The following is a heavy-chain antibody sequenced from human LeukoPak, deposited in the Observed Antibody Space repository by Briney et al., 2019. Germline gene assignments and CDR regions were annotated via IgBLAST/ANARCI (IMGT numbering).Heavy chain of an antibody. Sequence: SETLSLTCAVYGGSFSGYYWSWIRQPPGKGQEWIGEINHSGRTNYNPSLKSRVTISVDTSKNQFSLKLSSVTAADAAVYYCARDDSSGWYGRDYWGQGTLVTVSS. CDR1: GGSFSGYY. CDR3: ARDDSSGWYGRDY. D-gene: IGHD6-19*01. V-gene: IGHV4-34*01. J-gene: IGHJ4*02. CDR2: INHSGRT.